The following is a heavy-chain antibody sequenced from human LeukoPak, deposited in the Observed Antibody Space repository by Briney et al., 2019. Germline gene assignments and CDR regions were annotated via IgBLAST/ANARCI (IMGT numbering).Heavy chain of an antibody. V-gene: IGHV3-23*01. J-gene: IGHJ6*03. CDR2: ISGSGGST. CDR3: AKAMTGYYYYYMDV. CDR1: GFTFSDYY. D-gene: IGHD1-14*01. Sequence: GGSLRLSCAASGFTFSDYYMSWIRQAPGKGLEWVSAISGSGGSTYYADSVKGRFTISRDNSKNTLYLQMNSLRAEDTAVYYCAKAMTGYYYYYMDVWGKGTTVTVSS.